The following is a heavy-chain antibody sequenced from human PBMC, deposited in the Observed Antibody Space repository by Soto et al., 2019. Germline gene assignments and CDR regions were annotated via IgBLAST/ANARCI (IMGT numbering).Heavy chain of an antibody. CDR3: ASALETGDY. CDR1: GFTFSNYG. D-gene: IGHD3-10*01. Sequence: QVQLVESGGGVVQPGRSLRLSCAASGFTFSNYGMHWVRQAPGKGPEWVAVIWYDGSNKYYADYVKGRFTISRDNSKNSLYLQMNSLRAEDTDVYYCASALETGDYWGQGTLVTVSS. CDR2: IWYDGSNK. J-gene: IGHJ4*02. V-gene: IGHV3-33*01.